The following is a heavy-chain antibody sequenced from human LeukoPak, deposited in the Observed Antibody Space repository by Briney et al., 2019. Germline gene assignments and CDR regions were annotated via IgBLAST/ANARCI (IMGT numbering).Heavy chain of an antibody. CDR3: ARYSGDDDGYDY. D-gene: IGHD5-12*01. CDR1: GGSISSGDYY. Sequence: KSSEALSLTGTVSGGSISSGDYYWSWIRQPPGKGLEWIGYIYYSGSTYYNPSLKSRVTISVDTSKHQFSLKLSSVTAADTAVYYCARYSGDDDGYDYWGQGTLVTVSS. J-gene: IGHJ4*02. V-gene: IGHV4-30-4*01. CDR2: IYYSGST.